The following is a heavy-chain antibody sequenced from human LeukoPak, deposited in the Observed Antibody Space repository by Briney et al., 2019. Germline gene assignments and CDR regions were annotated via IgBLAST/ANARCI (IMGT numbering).Heavy chain of an antibody. CDR2: IYCSGGT. CDR3: ARAWTSAGRFDF. CDR1: GDSISDGDYY. V-gene: IGHV4-30-4*01. Sequence: PSQTLSLTCTVSGDSISDGDYYWSWIRQPPGKGLEWLGYIYCSGGTYYNPSLKSRLTISVDTSRNQFSLKLSSVTAADTAVYYCARAWTSAGRFDFWGQGTLVPVSS. D-gene: IGHD6-13*01. J-gene: IGHJ4*02.